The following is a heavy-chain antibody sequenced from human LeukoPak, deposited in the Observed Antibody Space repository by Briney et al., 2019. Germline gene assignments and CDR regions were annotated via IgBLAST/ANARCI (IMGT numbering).Heavy chain of an antibody. CDR1: GYSISSGYY. CDR3: ARHEQLVPYFDY. J-gene: IGHJ4*02. CDR2: MYYSGST. V-gene: IGHV4-38-2*02. D-gene: IGHD6-6*01. Sequence: SETLSLTCTVSGYSISSGYYWGWIRRPPGRGLEWIGSMYYSGSTYYNPSLKSRVNISLNTSKNQFSLRLSSVTAADTAVYYCARHEQLVPYFDYWGQGTLVTVSS.